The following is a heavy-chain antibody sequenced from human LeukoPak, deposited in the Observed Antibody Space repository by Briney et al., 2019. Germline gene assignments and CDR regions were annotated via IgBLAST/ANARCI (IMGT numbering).Heavy chain of an antibody. CDR3: ARVSYDSSGYYFDY. J-gene: IGHJ4*02. CDR2: ISSSSSYI. V-gene: IGHV3-21*04. Sequence: GESLRLSCAASGFTFSSYSMNWVRQAPGKGLEWVSSISSSSSYIYYADSVKGRFTISRDNAKNSLYLQMNSLRAEDTAVYYCARVSYDSSGYYFDYWGQGTLVTVSS. CDR1: GFTFSSYS. D-gene: IGHD3-22*01.